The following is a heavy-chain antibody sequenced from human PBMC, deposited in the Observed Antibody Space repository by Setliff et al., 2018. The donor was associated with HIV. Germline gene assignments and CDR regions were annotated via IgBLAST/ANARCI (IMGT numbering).Heavy chain of an antibody. CDR2: IRSQPYGMTT. D-gene: IGHD1-26*01. V-gene: IGHV3-49*04. Sequence: GVLRLSCTTSGFTFGDYALSWVRQAPGKGLEWVGLIRSQPYGMTTEYAASVKGRFTISRDDSLGIAYLQMNSLKSEDTAIYYCTRTPGAWENYFDYWGQGTLVTVSS. J-gene: IGHJ4*02. CDR1: GFTFGDYA. CDR3: TRTPGAWENYFDY.